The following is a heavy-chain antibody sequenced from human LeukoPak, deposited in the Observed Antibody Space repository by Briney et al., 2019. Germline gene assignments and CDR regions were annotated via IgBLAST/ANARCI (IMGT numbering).Heavy chain of an antibody. D-gene: IGHD5-24*01. CDR1: RFTFSDYY. J-gene: IGHJ4*02. V-gene: IGHV3-11*01. CDR3: ASSSKRWLQFGGGY. CDR2: ISSSGSTI. Sequence: PGGSLRLSCAASRFTFSDYYMSWIRQAPGKGLEWVSYISSSGSTIYYADSVKGRFTISRDNAKNSLYLQMNSLRAEDTAVYYCASSSKRWLQFGGGYWGQGTLVTVSS.